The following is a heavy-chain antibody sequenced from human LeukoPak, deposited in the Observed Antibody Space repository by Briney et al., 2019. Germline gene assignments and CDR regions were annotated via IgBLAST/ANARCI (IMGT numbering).Heavy chain of an antibody. CDR2: IYYSGST. Sequence: PSETLSLTCTVSGGSISSSSYYWGWIRQPPGKGLEWIGSIYYSGSTYYNPSLKSRVTISVDTSKNQFSLKLSSVTAADTAVYYCARAAPSPLRYFDWLPYYYGMDVWGQGTTVTVSS. CDR1: GGSISSSSYY. D-gene: IGHD3-9*01. V-gene: IGHV4-39*07. J-gene: IGHJ6*02. CDR3: ARAAPSPLRYFDWLPYYYGMDV.